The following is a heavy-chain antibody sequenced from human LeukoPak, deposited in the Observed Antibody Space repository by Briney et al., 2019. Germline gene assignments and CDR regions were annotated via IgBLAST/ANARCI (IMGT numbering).Heavy chain of an antibody. Sequence: ASVKVSCKASGYTFTSYDINWVRQATGQGLEWMGWMNPNSGNTGYAQKFQGRVTITRNTSISTAYMELSSLRSEDTAVYYCARAAYGDYAFDYWGQGTLVTVSS. CDR2: MNPNSGNT. CDR3: ARAAYGDYAFDY. J-gene: IGHJ4*02. D-gene: IGHD4-17*01. V-gene: IGHV1-8*03. CDR1: GYTFTSYD.